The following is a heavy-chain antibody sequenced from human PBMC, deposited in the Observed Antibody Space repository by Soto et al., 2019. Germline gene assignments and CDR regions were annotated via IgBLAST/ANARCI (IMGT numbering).Heavy chain of an antibody. CDR2: IKEDGGQN. Sequence: EVQLVESGGGLVQPGGSLRLSCVVSGFTFSKYWMTWVRQAPGKGPEWVANIKEDGGQNYYVDFVRGRFTISRDNAKNARYLQMSSLRAEDTAVYYCARNRLEFRDDAFAIWGRGTMVIVSS. V-gene: IGHV3-7*01. CDR1: GFTFSKYW. CDR3: ARNRLEFRDDAFAI. J-gene: IGHJ3*02. D-gene: IGHD1-1*01.